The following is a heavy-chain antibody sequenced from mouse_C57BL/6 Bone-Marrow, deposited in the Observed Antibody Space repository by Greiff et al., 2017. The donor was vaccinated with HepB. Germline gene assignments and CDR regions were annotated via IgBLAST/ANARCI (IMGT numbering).Heavy chain of an antibody. CDR1: GFNIKDDY. CDR2: IDPENGDT. CDR3: TKYDYDAAWFAY. V-gene: IGHV14-4*01. J-gene: IGHJ3*01. Sequence: EVQLQQSGAELVRPGASVKLSCTASGFNIKDDYMHWVKQRPEQGLEWIGWIDPENGDTEYASKFQGKAIITADTSSNTAYLQLSSLTSEDTAVYSCTKYDYDAAWFAYWGQGTLVTVSA. D-gene: IGHD2-4*01.